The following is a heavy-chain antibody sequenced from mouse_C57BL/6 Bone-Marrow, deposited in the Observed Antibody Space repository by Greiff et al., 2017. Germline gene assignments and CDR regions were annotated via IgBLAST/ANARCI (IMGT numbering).Heavy chain of an antibody. Sequence: VQLKQSGPVLVKPGASVKMSCKASGYTFTDYYMNWVKQSHGKSLEWIGVINPYNGGTSYNQKFKGKATLTVDKSSSTAYMELNSLTSEDSAVYYCARSGYGNSFAYWGQGTLVTVSA. D-gene: IGHD2-1*01. CDR3: ARSGYGNSFAY. CDR1: GYTFTDYY. V-gene: IGHV1-19*01. CDR2: INPYNGGT. J-gene: IGHJ3*01.